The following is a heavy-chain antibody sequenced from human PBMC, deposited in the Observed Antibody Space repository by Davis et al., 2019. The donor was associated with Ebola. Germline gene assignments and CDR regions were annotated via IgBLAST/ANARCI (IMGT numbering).Heavy chain of an antibody. Sequence: SVKVSCKASGGTFSSYAISWVRQAPGQGLEWMGGIIPIFGTANYAQKFQGRVTITADESTSTAYMELSSLRSEDTAVYYCASYGGDPRDVFDIWGQGTKVTVSS. J-gene: IGHJ3*02. CDR1: GGTFSSYA. CDR2: IIPIFGTA. D-gene: IGHD2-21*01. CDR3: ASYGGDPRDVFDI. V-gene: IGHV1-69*13.